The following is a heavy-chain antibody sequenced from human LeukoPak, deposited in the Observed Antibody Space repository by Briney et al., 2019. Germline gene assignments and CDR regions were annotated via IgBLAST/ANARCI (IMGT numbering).Heavy chain of an antibody. CDR2: ITGSGENT. V-gene: IGHV3-23*01. CDR3: AKSRYSGYDFFDH. Sequence: GGSLRLSCAASGFTYGNDVMSWVRQAPGKGLEWVSTITGSGENTFYADSVRGRFTISRDNSRNTLYVQMYSLRAEDTATYFCAKSRYSGYDFFDHWGQGAPVIVSS. D-gene: IGHD5-12*01. CDR1: GFTYGNDV. J-gene: IGHJ4*02.